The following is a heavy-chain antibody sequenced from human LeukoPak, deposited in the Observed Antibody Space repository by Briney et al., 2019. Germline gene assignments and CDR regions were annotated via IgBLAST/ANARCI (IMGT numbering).Heavy chain of an antibody. CDR3: TREVSGSLYFDY. D-gene: IGHD1-26*01. Sequence: GGSLRLSCAVSGFSFNTYWMTWVRQAPGKGLEWVANIKQDGSEKYYVDSVKGRFTISRDNAKNSLYLQMNSLRAEDTAVYYCTREVSGSLYFDYWGQGALVTVSS. CDR1: GFSFNTYW. V-gene: IGHV3-7*01. J-gene: IGHJ4*02. CDR2: IKQDGSEK.